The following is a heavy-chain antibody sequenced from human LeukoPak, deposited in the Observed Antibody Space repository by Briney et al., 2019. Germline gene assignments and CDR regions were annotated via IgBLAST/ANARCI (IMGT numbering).Heavy chain of an antibody. V-gene: IGHV4-30-4*07. D-gene: IGHD1-7*01. CDR2: IYYSGTT. CDR1: GGSISGGGYS. CDR3: ARDRGGSDWNFHFDY. J-gene: IGHJ4*02. Sequence: SETLSLTCAVSGGSISGGGYSWSWIRQPPGKGLEWIGYIYYSGTTYYNPSLKSRVTISVDTSKNQFSLKLSSVTAADTAVYYCARDRGGSDWNFHFDYWGQGTLVTVSS.